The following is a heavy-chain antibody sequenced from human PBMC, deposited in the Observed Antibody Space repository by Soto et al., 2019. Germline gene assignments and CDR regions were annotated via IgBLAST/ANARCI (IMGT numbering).Heavy chain of an antibody. J-gene: IGHJ3*01. CDR2: LYYGGST. Sequence: SETLPLTCTVSGGSISSYYWSWIRQPPGKGLEWIGYLYYGGSTNYNPSLKSRIIISIDTSRNQFSLKLFSVTAADTAVYYCAGGYSSVAFDVWGQGTMVTVSS. D-gene: IGHD6-19*01. CDR1: GGSISSYY. CDR3: AGGYSSVAFDV. V-gene: IGHV4-59*01.